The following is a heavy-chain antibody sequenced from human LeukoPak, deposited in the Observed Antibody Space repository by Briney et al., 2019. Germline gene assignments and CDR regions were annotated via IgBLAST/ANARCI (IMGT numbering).Heavy chain of an antibody. J-gene: IGHJ4*02. CDR1: GYTFTSYG. D-gene: IGHD3-10*01. V-gene: IGHV1-18*01. CDR2: ISAYNGNT. CDR3: AREYYLGYYYGSGARD. Sequence: GASVKVSCKASGYTFTSYGISWVRQAPGQGLEWMGWISAYNGNTNYAQKLQGRVTMTTDTSTSTAYMELRSLRSDDTAVYYCAREYYLGYYYGSGARDWGQGTLVTVSS.